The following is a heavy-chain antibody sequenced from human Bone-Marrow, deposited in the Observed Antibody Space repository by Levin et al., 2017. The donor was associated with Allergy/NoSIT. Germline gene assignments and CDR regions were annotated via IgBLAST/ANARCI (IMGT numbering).Heavy chain of an antibody. J-gene: IGHJ6*03. CDR3: ATLDVVEVPAAMPDRVWGGSHYYYMAV. V-gene: IGHV3-21*01. CDR2: ISSSGPYL. CDR1: GFNFTNYK. Sequence: RPGGSLRLSCKASGFNFTNYKMNWVRQAPGKGLEWLSSISSSGPYLYYADSVKGRFTISRDHAKNSLYLQMDSLRAEDTALYYCATLDVVEVPAAMPDRVWGGSHYYYMAVWGKGTTVTVS. D-gene: IGHD2-2*01.